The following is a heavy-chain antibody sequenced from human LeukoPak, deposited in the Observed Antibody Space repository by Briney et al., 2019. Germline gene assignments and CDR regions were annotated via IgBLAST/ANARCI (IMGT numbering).Heavy chain of an antibody. Sequence: GGSLRLSCAASGFTFSTYSMKWVRQAPGKGLEWVSYISDSGAMYYADSVRGRFTISRESAQNSLFLQMNSLRAEDTAVYYCARDGGYSGYDADCWGQGTLVTVSS. CDR1: GFTFSTYS. CDR3: ARDGGYSGYDADC. CDR2: ISDSGAM. J-gene: IGHJ4*02. V-gene: IGHV3-48*01. D-gene: IGHD5-12*01.